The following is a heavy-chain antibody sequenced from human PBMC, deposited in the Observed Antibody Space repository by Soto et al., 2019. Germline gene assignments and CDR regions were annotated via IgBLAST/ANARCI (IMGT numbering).Heavy chain of an antibody. Sequence: QVQLQESGPGLVKLSETLSLTCTVSVVSVRSGSNYWSWIRQPPGKGLEWIGYIYSTGNTNYNPALKSRVTVSVDTSTNQFSLKLTSVTAADTAVYYCARGSSWPFPLDVWGQGTTVTVSS. CDR1: VVSVRSGSNY. D-gene: IGHD6-13*01. J-gene: IGHJ6*02. V-gene: IGHV4-61*01. CDR3: ARGSSWPFPLDV. CDR2: IYSTGNT.